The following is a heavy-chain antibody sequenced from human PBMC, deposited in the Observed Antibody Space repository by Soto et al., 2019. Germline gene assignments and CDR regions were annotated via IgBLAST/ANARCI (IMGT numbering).Heavy chain of an antibody. CDR2: MFHSGSI. Sequence: SETLSLTCAVYGGSITSNNWWSWVRQPPRKGLEWIGEMFHSGSINYNPSLESRVTISVDKSKNQFSLKLTSVTAADTAVYYCAYSSGSYKLDNWGQGTLVTVS. J-gene: IGHJ4*02. D-gene: IGHD6-19*01. CDR1: GGSITSNNW. V-gene: IGHV4-4*02. CDR3: AYSSGSYKLDN.